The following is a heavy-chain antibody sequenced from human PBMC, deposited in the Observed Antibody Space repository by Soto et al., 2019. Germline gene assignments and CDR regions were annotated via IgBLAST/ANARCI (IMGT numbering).Heavy chain of an antibody. J-gene: IGHJ3*02. CDR1: GGTFSSYT. Sequence: QVQLVQSGAEVKKPGSSVKVSCKASGGTFSSYTISWVRQAPGQGLEWMGRIIPILGIANYAQKFQGRVTITADKSTSTAYMELSSPRSEDTAVYYCASIGCSGGSCYSRRAVDAFDIWGQGTMVTVSS. V-gene: IGHV1-69*02. D-gene: IGHD2-15*01. CDR3: ASIGCSGGSCYSRRAVDAFDI. CDR2: IIPILGIA.